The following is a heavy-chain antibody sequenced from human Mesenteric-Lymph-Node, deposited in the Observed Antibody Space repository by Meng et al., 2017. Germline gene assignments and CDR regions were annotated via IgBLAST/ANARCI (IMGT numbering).Heavy chain of an antibody. Sequence: VQRGGSGPGLVMPSGTLSLACAVSGGSISIGNWWSWVRQSPGKGLEWIGEISHTGSTNYNPSLKSRVTISLDNLKNHLSLKLSSVTAADTAMYYCARHEHYFDFWGQGTLVTVSS. CDR2: ISHTGST. J-gene: IGHJ4*02. V-gene: IGHV4-4*02. CDR3: ARHEHYFDF. CDR1: GGSISIGNW.